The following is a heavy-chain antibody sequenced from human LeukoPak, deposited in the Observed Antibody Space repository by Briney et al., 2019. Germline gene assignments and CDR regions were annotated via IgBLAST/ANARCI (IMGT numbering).Heavy chain of an antibody. J-gene: IGHJ5*02. CDR1: GGSISSSSYY. V-gene: IGHV4-39*07. Sequence: SSETLSLTCTVSGGSISSSSYYWGWIRQPPGKGLEWIGSIYYSGSTYYNPSLKSRVTISVDTSKNQFSLKLSSVTAADTAVYYCARVGYYGSGSESSHWFDPWGQGTLVTVSS. CDR3: ARVGYYGSGSESSHWFDP. CDR2: IYYSGST. D-gene: IGHD3-10*01.